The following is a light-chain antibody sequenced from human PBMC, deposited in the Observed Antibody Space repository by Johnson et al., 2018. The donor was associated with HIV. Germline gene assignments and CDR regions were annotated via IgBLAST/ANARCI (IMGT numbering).Light chain of an antibody. J-gene: IGLJ1*01. CDR1: SSNIGNKY. Sequence: QSVLTQPHSVSAAPGQKVTISCSGSSSNIGNKYVSWYQQLPGTAPKLLIYENTKRPSWIPDRFSGSKSGTSATLGITGLQTADEADYYSETWDSHRSASYVFGSETKVTVL. CDR3: ETWDSHRSASYV. V-gene: IGLV1-51*02. CDR2: ENT.